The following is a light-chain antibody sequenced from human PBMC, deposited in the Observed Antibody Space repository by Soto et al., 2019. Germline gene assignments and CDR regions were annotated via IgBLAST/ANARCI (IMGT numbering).Light chain of an antibody. J-gene: IGLJ3*02. Sequence: QSALTQPASVSGSPGQSITISCTGTGSDVGGYNYVSWYQQHPGKAPKLMIYEVSNRPSGVSNRFSGSKSGNTASLTISGLQAEDEADYYCSSYTSSSSPKWVFGGGTKLTVL. CDR2: EVS. CDR3: SSYTSSSSPKWV. V-gene: IGLV2-14*01. CDR1: GSDVGGYNY.